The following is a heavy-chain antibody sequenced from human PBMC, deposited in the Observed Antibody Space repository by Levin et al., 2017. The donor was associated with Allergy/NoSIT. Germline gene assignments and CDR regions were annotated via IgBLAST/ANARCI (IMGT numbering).Heavy chain of an antibody. CDR2: IYHSGST. D-gene: IGHD3-10*01. CDR3: ARNGLSGNFY. V-gene: IGHV4-4*02. Sequence: KGLEWIGEIYHSGSTHYNPSLKSRVTISVDKSKNQLSLNLNSVTAADTAVYYCARNGLSGNFYWGQGTLVTVST. J-gene: IGHJ4*02.